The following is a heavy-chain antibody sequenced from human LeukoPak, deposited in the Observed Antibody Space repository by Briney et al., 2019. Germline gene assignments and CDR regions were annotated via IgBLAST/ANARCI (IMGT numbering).Heavy chain of an antibody. CDR3: ARQNTPHGNFDY. J-gene: IGHJ4*02. D-gene: IGHD1-26*01. CDR2: IGTAGDT. V-gene: IGHV3-13*01. Sequence: PGGSLRLSCAASGFTLSSYAMHWVRQPAGKGLEWVSAIGTAGDTFYPGSVKGRFTISRENAKKSLFLQMNSLRAVDTSVYYCARQNTPHGNFDYWGQGTLVTVSS. CDR1: GFTLSSYA.